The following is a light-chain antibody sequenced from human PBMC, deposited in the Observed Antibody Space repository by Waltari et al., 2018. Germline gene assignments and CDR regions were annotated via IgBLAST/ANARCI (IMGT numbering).Light chain of an antibody. CDR3: QQYDSSRGMYT. Sequence: EIVLTQSPGTLSLSPGERATLSCRASQSVTSSYIAWYQQKPGQAPRLLIYGASSGATGVPDRFSGRGSGTDFILTISTLEPEDFAVYYCQQYDSSRGMYTFGQGTKLEI. CDR2: GAS. V-gene: IGKV3-20*01. CDR1: QSVTSSY. J-gene: IGKJ2*01.